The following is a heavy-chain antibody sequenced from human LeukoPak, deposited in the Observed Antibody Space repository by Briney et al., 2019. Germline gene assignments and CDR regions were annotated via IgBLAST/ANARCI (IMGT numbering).Heavy chain of an antibody. J-gene: IGHJ4*02. CDR3: ARKGGSGDYGVNY. Sequence: GSLRLSCTASGFSFSDYSLNWVRQAPGKGLEWVAVIWYDGSNKYYADSVKGRFTISRDNSKNTLYLQMNSLRAEDTAVYYCARKGGSGDYGVNYWGQGTLVTVSS. CDR2: IWYDGSNK. D-gene: IGHD4-17*01. V-gene: IGHV3-33*08. CDR1: GFSFSDYS.